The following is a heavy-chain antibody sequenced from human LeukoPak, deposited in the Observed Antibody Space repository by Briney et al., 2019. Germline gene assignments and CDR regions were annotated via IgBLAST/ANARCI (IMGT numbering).Heavy chain of an antibody. J-gene: IGHJ3*02. CDR2: ISYDGSDR. CDR3: ARERSSEGLDAFDI. CDR1: GFIFSSYA. D-gene: IGHD6-25*01. Sequence: GGSLRLSCAASGFIFSSYAMHWVRQAPGKGLEGVAVISYDGSDRYYADSVKGRFTISRDNSKNTLYLQMNSLRAEDTAVYYCARERSSEGLDAFDIWGQGTMVTVSS. V-gene: IGHV3-30-3*01.